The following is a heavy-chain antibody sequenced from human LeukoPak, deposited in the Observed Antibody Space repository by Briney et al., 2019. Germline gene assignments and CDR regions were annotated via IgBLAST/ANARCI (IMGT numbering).Heavy chain of an antibody. D-gene: IGHD3-16*01. Sequence: PGGPLRLSCAASGFTFSSYAMSWVRQAPGKGLEWVSAISGSGGSTYYADSVKGRSTISRDNSKNTLYLQMNSLRAEDTAVYYCAKDRYGGDYYYYGMDVWGQGTTVTVSS. CDR2: ISGSGGST. CDR1: GFTFSSYA. CDR3: AKDRYGGDYYYYGMDV. J-gene: IGHJ6*02. V-gene: IGHV3-23*01.